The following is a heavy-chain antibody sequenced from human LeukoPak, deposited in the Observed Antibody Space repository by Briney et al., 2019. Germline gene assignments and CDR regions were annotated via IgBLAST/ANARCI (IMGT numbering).Heavy chain of an antibody. CDR2: ISGSGGST. Sequence: PGGSLRLSCAASGFTFSSYWMSWVRQAPGKGLEWVSAISGSGGSTYYADSVKGRFTISRDNSKNTLYLQMNSLRAEDTAVYYCANFIVVVPAAINYWGQGTLVTVSS. CDR3: ANFIVVVPAAINY. V-gene: IGHV3-23*01. CDR1: GFTFSSYW. J-gene: IGHJ4*02. D-gene: IGHD2-2*01.